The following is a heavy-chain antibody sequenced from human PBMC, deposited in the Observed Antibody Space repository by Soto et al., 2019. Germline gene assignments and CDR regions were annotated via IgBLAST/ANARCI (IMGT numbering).Heavy chain of an antibody. CDR2: ISYDGSNK. D-gene: IGHD3-9*01. CDR3: ARQYDILTGYYTSDAFDI. V-gene: IGHV3-30-3*01. CDR1: GFTFSSYA. Sequence: QVQLVESGGGVVQPGRSLRLSCAASGFTFSSYAMHWVRQAPGKGLEWVAVISYDGSNKYYADSVKGRFTISRDNSKNTLYLQMNSLRAEDTDVYYCARQYDILTGYYTSDAFDIWGQGTMVTVSS. J-gene: IGHJ3*02.